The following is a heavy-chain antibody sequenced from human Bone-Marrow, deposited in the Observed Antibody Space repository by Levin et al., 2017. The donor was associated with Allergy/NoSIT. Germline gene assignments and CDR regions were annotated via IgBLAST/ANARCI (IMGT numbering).Heavy chain of an antibody. J-gene: IGHJ6*02. V-gene: IGHV3-21*01. CDR2: ISSTSEYI. D-gene: IGHD3-3*01. CDR3: ARDRNYDVWTGYYTGRYYGMDV. CDR1: GFIFSDYS. Sequence: SGGSLRLSCAVSGFIFSDYSINWVRQAPGKGLEWVSTISSTSEYIYYGDSVTGRFTISRDNARNSVFLQMNSLGAEDTAVYYCARDRNYDVWTGYYTGRYYGMDVWGQGTTVIVSS.